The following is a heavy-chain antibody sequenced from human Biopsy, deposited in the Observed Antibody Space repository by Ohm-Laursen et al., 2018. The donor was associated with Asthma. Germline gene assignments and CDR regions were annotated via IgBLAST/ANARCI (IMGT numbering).Heavy chain of an antibody. D-gene: IGHD2-15*01. V-gene: IGHV3-30*03. CDR3: GIVVAANPFQGDC. J-gene: IGHJ4*02. Sequence: SLRLSCTASGFAFRSYAMNWVRQAPGKGLEWVAVISYDGCITHYADSVKGRFTISRDNSKNTVYLDISSLRIEDTAVFYCGIVVAANPFQGDCWGQGTLVTVSS. CDR1: GFAFRSYA. CDR2: ISYDGCIT.